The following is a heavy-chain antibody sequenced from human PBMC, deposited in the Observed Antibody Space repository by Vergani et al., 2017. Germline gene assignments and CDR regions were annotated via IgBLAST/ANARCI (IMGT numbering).Heavy chain of an antibody. D-gene: IGHD3-3*01. J-gene: IGHJ6*02. Sequence: QVQLVQSGAEVKKPGSSVKVSCKASGGTFSSYAISWVRQAPGQGLEWMGGIIPIFGTANYAQKFQGRVTITADESTSTAYMELSSLRSEDTAVYYCASLDMTIFGXVIIRGFYYYGMDVWGQGSTVTVSS. CDR3: ASLDMTIFGXVIIRGFYYYGMDV. CDR2: IIPIFGTA. CDR1: GGTFSSYA. V-gene: IGHV1-69*01.